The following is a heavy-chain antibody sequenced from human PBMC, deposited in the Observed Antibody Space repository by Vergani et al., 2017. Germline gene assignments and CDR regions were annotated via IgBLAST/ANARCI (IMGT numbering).Heavy chain of an antibody. CDR2: IYTSGST. J-gene: IGHJ5*02. Sequence: QVQLQESGPGLVKPSQTLSLTCTVSGGSISSGSYYWSWIRQPAGKGLEWIGRIYTSGSTNYNPSLKSRVTISVDTSKNQFSLKLSSVTAADTAVYYCARDSPLRAHFDPWGQGTLVTVSS. D-gene: IGHD3-16*01. V-gene: IGHV4-61*02. CDR1: GGSISSGSYY. CDR3: ARDSPLRAHFDP.